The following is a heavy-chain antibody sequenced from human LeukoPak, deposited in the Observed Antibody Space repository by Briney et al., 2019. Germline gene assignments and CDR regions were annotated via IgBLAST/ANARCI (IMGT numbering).Heavy chain of an antibody. D-gene: IGHD1-26*01. Sequence: GGSLRLSCAASGFTVSSYSMNWGRQAPGKGLDWVSSISSSSSYIYYADSVKGRFTISRDNAKNSLYLQMNSLRAEDTAVYYCAASGSYSPTFDHWGQGTLVTVSS. J-gene: IGHJ4*02. CDR2: ISSSSSYI. CDR3: AASGSYSPTFDH. V-gene: IGHV3-21*01. CDR1: GFTVSSYS.